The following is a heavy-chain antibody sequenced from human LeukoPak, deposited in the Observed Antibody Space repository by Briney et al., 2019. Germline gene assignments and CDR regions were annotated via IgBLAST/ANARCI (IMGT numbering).Heavy chain of an antibody. CDR2: IIPILGIA. CDR1: GGTFSSYA. Sequence: ASVKVSCKASGGTFSSYAISWVRQAPGQGLEWMGRIIPILGIANYAQKFQGRVTITADKSTSTAYMELSSLRSEDTAVYYCARGDYYDSSGYYPYFDYWGQGTLVTVSS. D-gene: IGHD3-22*01. V-gene: IGHV1-69*04. J-gene: IGHJ4*02. CDR3: ARGDYYDSSGYYPYFDY.